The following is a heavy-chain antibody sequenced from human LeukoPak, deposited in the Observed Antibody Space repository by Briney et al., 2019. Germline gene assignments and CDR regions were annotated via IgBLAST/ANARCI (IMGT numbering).Heavy chain of an antibody. CDR3: TTFES. V-gene: IGHV3-15*01. CDR2: TKSKTDGATT. Sequence: GGSLTLSCAASGLSFSNAWMSWVRQAPGKGLEWVGRTKSKTDGATTDYAAPVKGRFTISTDDSQNTLYLQMNSLKTEDTAVYYCTTFESRGQGTLVTVSS. J-gene: IGHJ4*02. CDR1: GLSFSNAW.